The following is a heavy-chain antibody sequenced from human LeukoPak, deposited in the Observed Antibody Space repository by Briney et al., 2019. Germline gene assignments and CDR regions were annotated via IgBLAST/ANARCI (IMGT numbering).Heavy chain of an antibody. CDR3: ARASSDYGDYYYYMDV. CDR1: GYTFTGYY. D-gene: IGHD4-17*01. J-gene: IGHJ6*03. V-gene: IGHV1-2*02. CDR2: INPNSGGT. Sequence: ASVKVSCKASGYTFTGYYMHWVRQAPGQGLEWMGWINPNSGGTNYAQKFQGRVTMTRDTSISTAYMELSRLRSDDTAVYYCARASSDYGDYYYYMDVWGKGTTVTVSS.